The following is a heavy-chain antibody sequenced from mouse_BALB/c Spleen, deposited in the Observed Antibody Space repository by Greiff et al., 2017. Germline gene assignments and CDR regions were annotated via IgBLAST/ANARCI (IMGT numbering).Heavy chain of an antibody. V-gene: IGHV14-4*02. Sequence: EVQLQQSGAELVRSGASVKLSCTASGFNIKDYYMHWVKQRPEQGLEWIGWIDPENGDTEYAPKFQGKATMTADTSSNTAYLQLSSLTSEDTAVYYCNADDDYDGRPAWFAYWGQGTLVTVSA. CDR2: IDPENGDT. D-gene: IGHD2-4*01. J-gene: IGHJ3*01. CDR1: GFNIKDYY. CDR3: NADDDYDGRPAWFAY.